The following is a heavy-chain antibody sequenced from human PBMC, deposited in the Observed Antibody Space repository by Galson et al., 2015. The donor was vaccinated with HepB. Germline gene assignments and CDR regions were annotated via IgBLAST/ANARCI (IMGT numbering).Heavy chain of an antibody. CDR3: AKKFYYTSSFHYDLFDY. D-gene: IGHD3-3*01. V-gene: IGHV3-23*01. CDR2: MSGSTDST. J-gene: IGHJ4*02. CDR1: GFTFSSHA. Sequence: SLRLSCAASGFTFSSHAMSWVRQAPGKGLELVSVMSGSTDSTTYTDSVKGRLTISRDNSKNTLYLQMNSLKAEDTAIYYCAKKFYYTSSFHYDLFDYWGQGTLVTVSS.